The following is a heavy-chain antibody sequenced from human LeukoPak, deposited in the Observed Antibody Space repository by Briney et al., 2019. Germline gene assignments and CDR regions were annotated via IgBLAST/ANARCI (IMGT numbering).Heavy chain of an antibody. CDR2: FDPEDGET. D-gene: IGHD3-10*01. V-gene: IGHV1-24*01. CDR3: ATGGIRARGFDY. J-gene: IGHJ4*02. Sequence: ASVKVSCKVSGYTLTELSMHWVRQAPGKGLERMGGFDPEDGETIYAQKFQGGVTMTEDTSTDTAYMELSSLRSEDTAVYYCATGGIRARGFDYWGQGTLVTVSS. CDR1: GYTLTELS.